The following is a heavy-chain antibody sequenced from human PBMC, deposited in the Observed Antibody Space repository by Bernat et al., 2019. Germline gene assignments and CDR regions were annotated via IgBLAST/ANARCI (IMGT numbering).Heavy chain of an antibody. D-gene: IGHD4-23*01. CDR3: ARAIDEDQTTVGTPRFDY. V-gene: IGHV4-31*03. Sequence: QVQLQESGPGLVKPSQTLSLTCTVSGGSISSGGYYWSWIRQHPGKGLEWIGYIYYSGSTYYNPSLKSRVTISVDTSKNQFSLKLSSVTAADTAVYYCARAIDEDQTTVGTPRFDYWGQGTLVTVSS. CDR1: GGSISSGGYY. CDR2: IYYSGST. J-gene: IGHJ4*02.